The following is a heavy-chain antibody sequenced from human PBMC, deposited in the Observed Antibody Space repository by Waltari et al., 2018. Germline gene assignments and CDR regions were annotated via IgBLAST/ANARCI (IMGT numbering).Heavy chain of an antibody. D-gene: IGHD2-15*01. CDR1: GFTFRNYW. V-gene: IGHV3-30*03. J-gene: IGHJ4*02. CDR2: ISYDGTGK. CDR3: ATGVVGVGAFGY. Sequence: VQLVQSGGGLVQPGGSLTVSCEVSGFTFRNYWMHWVRQAPGKGLVWVAVISYDGTGKYYVDSVKDRFTISRDNSKNMLYLQMNSLRTEDTAVYYCATGVVGVGAFGYWGQGTLVIVSS.